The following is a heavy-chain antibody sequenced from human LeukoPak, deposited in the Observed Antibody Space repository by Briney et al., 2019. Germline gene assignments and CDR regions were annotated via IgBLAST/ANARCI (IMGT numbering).Heavy chain of an antibody. J-gene: IGHJ4*02. Sequence: PGGSLRLSCAVSGFSFNTYGMHWVRQAPGKGLEWVAFIRYDAINKYYADSVKGRFTISRDNSKNTVYLQMNSLRAEDTAVYYCAKGDSSSFGVDYWGQGTLVTVSS. V-gene: IGHV3-30*02. CDR2: IRYDAINK. D-gene: IGHD6-6*01. CDR3: AKGDSSSFGVDY. CDR1: GFSFNTYG.